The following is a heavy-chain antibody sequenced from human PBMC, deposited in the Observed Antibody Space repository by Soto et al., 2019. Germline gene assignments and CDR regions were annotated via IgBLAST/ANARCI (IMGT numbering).Heavy chain of an antibody. CDR3: APRAGAPAD. V-gene: IGHV3-7*01. J-gene: IGHJ4*02. D-gene: IGHD6-25*01. CDR1: GFTFNTYW. Sequence: GSLRLSCVVSGFTFNTYWMTWIRQAPGKGLEWVANINEDGNKQNYVDSVRGRFTISRDNAKTSLYLQMNSLRVEDTAVYYCAPRAGAPADWGQATLVTVSS. CDR2: INEDGNKQ.